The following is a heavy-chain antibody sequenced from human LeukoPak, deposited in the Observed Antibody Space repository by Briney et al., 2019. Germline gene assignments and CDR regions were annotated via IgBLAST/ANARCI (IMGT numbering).Heavy chain of an antibody. D-gene: IGHD6-13*01. Sequence: SETLSLTCAVYGGSFSGYYWSWIRQPPGKGLEWIGYIYYSGSTNYNPSLKSRVTISVDTSKNQFSLKLSSVTAADTAVYYCARSHGLVAAAGPNWFDPWGQGALVTVSS. V-gene: IGHV4-59*01. CDR1: GGSFSGYY. CDR2: IYYSGST. J-gene: IGHJ5*02. CDR3: ARSHGLVAAAGPNWFDP.